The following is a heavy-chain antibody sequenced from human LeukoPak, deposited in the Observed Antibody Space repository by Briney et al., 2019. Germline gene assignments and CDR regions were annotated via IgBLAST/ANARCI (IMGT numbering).Heavy chain of an antibody. J-gene: IGHJ4*02. CDR1: GFTFSSYD. Sequence: GGSLRLSCAASGFTFSSYDMHWVRQATGKGLEWVSAISGSGGSTYYADSVKGRFTISRDNSKNTLYLQMNSLRAEDTAVYYCAKEWLVRYYFDYWGQGTLVTVSS. D-gene: IGHD6-19*01. CDR2: ISGSGGST. CDR3: AKEWLVRYYFDY. V-gene: IGHV3-23*01.